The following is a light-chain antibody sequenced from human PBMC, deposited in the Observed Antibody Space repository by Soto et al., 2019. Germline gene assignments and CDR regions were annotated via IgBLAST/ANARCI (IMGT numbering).Light chain of an antibody. CDR3: QSYDSSLSGYV. Sequence: QSVLTQPPSVSGAPGQRVTISCTGSSSNIGAGYDVHWYQQLPGTAPKLLIYANTNRPSGVPDRFSGSKSGTSASLAITGLQAEDEADYHCQSYDSSLSGYVFGTGTQLTV. CDR1: SSNIGAGYD. CDR2: ANT. J-gene: IGLJ1*01. V-gene: IGLV1-40*01.